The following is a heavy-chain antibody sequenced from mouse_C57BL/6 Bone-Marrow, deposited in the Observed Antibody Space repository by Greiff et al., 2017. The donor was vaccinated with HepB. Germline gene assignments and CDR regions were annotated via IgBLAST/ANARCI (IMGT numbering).Heavy chain of an antibody. V-gene: IGHV1-39*01. D-gene: IGHD1-1*01. CDR3: AREIYDDGSSDY. J-gene: IGHJ2*01. CDR1: GYTFTDSY. Sequence: VHLQQSGPELVKPGASVKIPCKASGYTFTDSYMDWVKQSHGQSLEWIGVINPNYGTTSYKQKFKGKATLTVDQSSSTAYMQLSSLTSEDSAVYYCAREIYDDGSSDYWGQGTTLTVSS. CDR2: INPNYGTT.